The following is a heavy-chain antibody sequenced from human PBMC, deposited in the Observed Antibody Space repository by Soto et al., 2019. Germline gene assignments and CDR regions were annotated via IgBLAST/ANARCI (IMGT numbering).Heavy chain of an antibody. Sequence: QGQVVQSGAEVKRPGSSVKVSCTASGGTFSNHAINWVRQAPGQGLEWMGVIIPIFGTTDYAQEFQGRVSFTADESTTTAYMELSSLRSEDTAMYYCATDQTREGTYDGNSLDYWGQGTLLTVSS. CDR3: ATDQTREGTYDGNSLDY. CDR2: IIPIFGTT. V-gene: IGHV1-69*12. D-gene: IGHD5-12*01. CDR1: GGTFSNHA. J-gene: IGHJ4*02.